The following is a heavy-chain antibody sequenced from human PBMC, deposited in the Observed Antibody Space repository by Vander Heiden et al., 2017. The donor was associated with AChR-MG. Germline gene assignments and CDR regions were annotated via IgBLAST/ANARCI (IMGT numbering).Heavy chain of an antibody. CDR2: INHSGST. D-gene: IGHD6-19*01. CDR3: ARGPQSSGWYGEENYYYYMDV. J-gene: IGHJ6*03. CDR1: GGSFSGYY. Sequence: QVQLKQWGAGLLKPSETLSLTCAVYGGSFSGYYWSWIRQPPGKGLEWIGEINHSGSTNYNPSLKSRVTISVDTSKNQFSLKLSSVTAADTAVYYCARGPQSSGWYGEENYYYYMDVWGKGTTVTGSS. V-gene: IGHV4-34*01.